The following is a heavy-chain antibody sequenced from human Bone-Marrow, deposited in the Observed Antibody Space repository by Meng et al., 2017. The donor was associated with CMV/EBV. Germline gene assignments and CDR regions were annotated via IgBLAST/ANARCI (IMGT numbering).Heavy chain of an antibody. CDR1: GFTFSSYG. V-gene: IGHV3-33*03. D-gene: IGHD3-10*01. J-gene: IGHJ4*02. Sequence: GESLKISCAASGFTFSSYGMHWVRQAPGKGLEWVAVIWYDGSNKYYADSVKGRFTISRDNAKNSLYLQMNSLRPEDTALYFCAKDSHGAYYSGSGSYYEDWGQGTQVTVSS. CDR3: AKDSHGAYYSGSGSYYED. CDR2: IWYDGSNK.